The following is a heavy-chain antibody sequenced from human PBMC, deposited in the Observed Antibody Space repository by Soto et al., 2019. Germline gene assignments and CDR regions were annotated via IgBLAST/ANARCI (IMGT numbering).Heavy chain of an antibody. J-gene: IGHJ4*02. Sequence: GGSLRLSCAASGFTFSNCAMNWVRQAPGKGLEWVSAIRGNGGTAYYAGSVKGRFTISRDNSKKTLYLQMNSLRAEDTAVYYCAKVYSDFWSGHPYYFDYWGQGTLVTVSS. D-gene: IGHD3-3*01. V-gene: IGHV3-23*01. CDR2: IRGNGGTA. CDR1: GFTFSNCA. CDR3: AKVYSDFWSGHPYYFDY.